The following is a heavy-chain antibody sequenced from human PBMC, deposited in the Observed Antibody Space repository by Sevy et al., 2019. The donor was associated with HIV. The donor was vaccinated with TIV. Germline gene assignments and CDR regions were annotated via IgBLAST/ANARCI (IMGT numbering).Heavy chain of an antibody. CDR3: AKGLGMVQGALLSDDI. J-gene: IGHJ3*02. V-gene: IGHV3-30*02. Sequence: GGSLRLSCAASGFIFCKYGMHWVRQAPGKGLEWVAFIRYDGSPKYYVDSVKGRFTISRDNSKNTLYLQMNSLRADDTAVYYCAKGLGMVQGALLSDDIWGQGTMVTVSS. CDR1: GFIFCKYG. D-gene: IGHD3-10*01. CDR2: IRYDGSPK.